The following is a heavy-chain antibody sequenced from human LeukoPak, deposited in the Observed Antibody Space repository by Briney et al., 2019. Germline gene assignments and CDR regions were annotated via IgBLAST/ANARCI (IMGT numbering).Heavy chain of an antibody. V-gene: IGHV4-31*03. CDR2: IYYSGST. CDR1: GGSISSGGYY. J-gene: IGHJ4*02. Sequence: PSQTLSLTCTVSGGSISSGGYYWSWIRPHPGKGREWIGYIYYSGSTYYNPSLKSRVTISVDTSKNQFSLKLSSVTAADTAVYYCARDRTARSRYFDYWGQGTLVTVSS. CDR3: ARDRTARSRYFDY. D-gene: IGHD2-2*01.